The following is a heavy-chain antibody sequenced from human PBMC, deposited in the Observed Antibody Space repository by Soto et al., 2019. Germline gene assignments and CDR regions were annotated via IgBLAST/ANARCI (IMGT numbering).Heavy chain of an antibody. V-gene: IGHV3-30*18. J-gene: IGHJ4*02. Sequence: QVQLVESGGGVVQPGRSLRLSCAASGFTFSSYGMHWVRQAPGKGLEWVAVISYDGSNKYYADSVKGRFTISRDNSKNTLYLQMNILRAEDTAVYYCANVVYYYGNDYWGQGTLVTVSS. D-gene: IGHD3-22*01. CDR3: ANVVYYYGNDY. CDR1: GFTFSSYG. CDR2: ISYDGSNK.